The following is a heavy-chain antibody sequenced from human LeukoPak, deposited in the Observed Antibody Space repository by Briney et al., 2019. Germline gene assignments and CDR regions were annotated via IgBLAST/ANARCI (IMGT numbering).Heavy chain of an antibody. V-gene: IGHV4-39*01. D-gene: IGHD2-15*01. CDR3: ARHRGGSSPSVFDS. J-gene: IGHJ4*02. CDR1: GGSVSSSSYY. Sequence: SETLSLTCTVSGGSVSSSSYYWGWIRQPPGKGLEWIGSVYYSGSTYYNPSLKSRVTISVDTSKNQFSLKMSSVTAADTALFYCARHRGGSSPSVFDSWGQGTLVTVSS. CDR2: VYYSGST.